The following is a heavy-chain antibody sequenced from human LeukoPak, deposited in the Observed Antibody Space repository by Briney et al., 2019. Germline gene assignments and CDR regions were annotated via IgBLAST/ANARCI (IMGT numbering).Heavy chain of an antibody. Sequence: GGSLRLSCAASGFTFSDYYMSWIRQAPGKGLEWVSYISSSGSTIYYVDSVKGRFTISRDNAKNSLYLQMNSLRAEDTAVYYCATTYYYDSSGRDYWGRGTLVTVSS. V-gene: IGHV3-11*04. CDR1: GFTFSDYY. J-gene: IGHJ4*02. CDR3: ATTYYYDSSGRDY. D-gene: IGHD3-22*01. CDR2: ISSSGSTI.